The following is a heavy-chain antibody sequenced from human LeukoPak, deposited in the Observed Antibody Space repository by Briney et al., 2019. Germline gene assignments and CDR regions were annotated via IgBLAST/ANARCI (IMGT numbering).Heavy chain of an antibody. D-gene: IGHD2-8*01. V-gene: IGHV3-23*01. CDR3: AKDRTCTNGGCHGDFDY. CDR1: GFIFSSYA. CDR2: ISWSGGST. J-gene: IGHJ4*02. Sequence: GGSLRLSCAASGFIFSSYAMSWVRQAPGKGLEWVSTISWSGGSTYYADSVKGRFTISRDNSKNTVYLQMNSLRAEDTAVYYCAKDRTCTNGGCHGDFDYWGQGTLVTVSS.